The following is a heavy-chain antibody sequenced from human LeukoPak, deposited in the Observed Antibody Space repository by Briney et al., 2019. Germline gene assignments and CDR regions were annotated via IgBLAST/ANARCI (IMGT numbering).Heavy chain of an antibody. V-gene: IGHV4-4*07. J-gene: IGHJ5*02. CDR1: GGSLTSYC. Sequence: PSETLSLTCSVSGGSLTSYCWAWTRHSAGKGLQWIGRICTGGRVNYNPSLKSRVTMSADTARSQCSLNLISVTAEDTAVYYCARSGGWSWFDPWGQGTRVTVSS. CDR3: ARSGGWSWFDP. D-gene: IGHD1-14*01. CDR2: ICTGGRV.